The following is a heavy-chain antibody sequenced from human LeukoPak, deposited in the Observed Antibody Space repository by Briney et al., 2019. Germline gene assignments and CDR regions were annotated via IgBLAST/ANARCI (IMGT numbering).Heavy chain of an antibody. CDR2: IIPIFGTA. CDR3: ARDLSYCSSTSCWTHWFDP. CDR1: GGTLSSYA. D-gene: IGHD2-2*01. Sequence: ASVKVSCKASGGTLSSYAISWVRQAPGQGLEWMGRIIPIFGTANYAQKFQGRVTITADKSTSTAYMERSSLTSEDTAVYYCARDLSYCSSTSCWTHWFDPWGQGTLVTVSS. V-gene: IGHV1-69*06. J-gene: IGHJ5*02.